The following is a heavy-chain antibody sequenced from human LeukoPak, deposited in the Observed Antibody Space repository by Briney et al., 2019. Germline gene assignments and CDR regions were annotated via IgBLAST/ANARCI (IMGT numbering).Heavy chain of an antibody. V-gene: IGHV4-39*02. D-gene: IGHD7-27*01. CDR2: IYYSGST. J-gene: IGHJ4*02. CDR1: GGSISSSSYY. Sequence: SETLSLTCTVSGGSISSSSYYWGWIRQPPGKGLERIGSIYYSGSTYYNPSLKSRVTISVDTSKNQFSLKLSSVTAADTAVYYCARETPGAGHFDYWGQGSLVTVSS. CDR3: ARETPGAGHFDY.